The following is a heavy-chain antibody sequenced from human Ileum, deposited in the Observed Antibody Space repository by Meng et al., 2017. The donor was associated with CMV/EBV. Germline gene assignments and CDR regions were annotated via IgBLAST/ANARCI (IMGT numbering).Heavy chain of an antibody. D-gene: IGHD1-26*01. V-gene: IGHV3-21*01. CDR3: AREVGGSYHE. Sequence: LSCEGDEFNFRSYSINWVRQAPGKGLEWVSSISNSSSNIYYADSVKGRFNISRDNAKNSLYLQMNSLRAEDTAVYYCAREVGGSYHEWGQGTLVTVFS. CDR2: ISNSSSNI. J-gene: IGHJ4*02. CDR1: EFNFRSYS.